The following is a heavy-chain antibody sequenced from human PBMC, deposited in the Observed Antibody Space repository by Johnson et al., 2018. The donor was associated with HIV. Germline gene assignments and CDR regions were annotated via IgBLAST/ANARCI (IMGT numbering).Heavy chain of an antibody. CDR1: GFTFSSYW. CDR3: ARESSDVGDFDI. D-gene: IGHD3-10*02. Sequence: VQLVESGGGLVQPGGSLRLSCAASGFTFSSYWMSWVRQAPGKGLEWVTNINQDGSTRNYVDSVKGRFTISRDNAKNSLYLQMNSLRRAEDTAVYYCARESSDVGDFDIWGQGTMVTVSS. CDR2: INQDGSTR. J-gene: IGHJ3*02. V-gene: IGHV3-7*03.